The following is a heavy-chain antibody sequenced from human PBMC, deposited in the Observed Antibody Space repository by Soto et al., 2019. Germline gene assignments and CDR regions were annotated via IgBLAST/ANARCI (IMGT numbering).Heavy chain of an antibody. J-gene: IGHJ6*02. CDR3: AKDGVNWGWLGHGMDG. V-gene: IGHV3-23*01. CDR1: GFTFSTYA. CDR2: ISGSGDST. D-gene: IGHD7-27*01. Sequence: HPGGSLRLSCAASGFTFSTYAMTWVRQAPGRGLEWVSSISGSGDSTYYADSVKGRFTISRDNSKNTLYLQMNSLRAEDTAVYYCAKDGVNWGWLGHGMDGWGQGTTVTVP.